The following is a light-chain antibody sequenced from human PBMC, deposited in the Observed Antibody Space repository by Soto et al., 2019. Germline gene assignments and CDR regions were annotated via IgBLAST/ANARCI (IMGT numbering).Light chain of an antibody. Sequence: EIVMTQSPSTLSVSPVERATLSCRASQSVSSDLAWYHQKPGQAPRLLIYGASTRATGIPARFSGSGSGTELTLTINSLQSEDFAVYYCQQYNNWPRTFGQGTKVDIK. V-gene: IGKV3-15*01. CDR2: GAS. CDR3: QQYNNWPRT. J-gene: IGKJ1*01. CDR1: QSVSSD.